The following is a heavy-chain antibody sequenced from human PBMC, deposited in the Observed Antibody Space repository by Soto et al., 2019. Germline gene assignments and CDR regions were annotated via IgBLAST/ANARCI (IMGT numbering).Heavy chain of an antibody. Sequence: GESLKISCAASGFTVSSNYMSWVRQAPGKGLEWVSVIYSGGSTYYADFVKGRFTISRDNSKNTLYLQMNSLRAEDTAVYYCARERYYYDSSGYYLDYWGQGTRVTVSS. V-gene: IGHV3-53*01. CDR2: IYSGGST. D-gene: IGHD3-22*01. J-gene: IGHJ4*02. CDR1: GFTVSSNY. CDR3: ARERYYYDSSGYYLDY.